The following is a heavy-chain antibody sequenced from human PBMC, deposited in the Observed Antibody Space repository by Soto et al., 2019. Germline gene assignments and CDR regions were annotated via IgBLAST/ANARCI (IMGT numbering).Heavy chain of an antibody. J-gene: IGHJ6*02. D-gene: IGHD6-13*01. Sequence: QVQLVQSGAEVKKPGSSVKVSCKASGGTFSSYAISWVRQAPGQGLEWMGGIIPISETTNYAQKFQGRVTITAEDSKRTAYMELSSLRSEARAVYYCARSQGSSSSLEIYYYYYFVMDVWGQGTTVTVPS. CDR3: ARSQGSSSSLEIYYYYYFVMDV. CDR2: IIPISETT. V-gene: IGHV1-69*01. CDR1: GGTFSSYA.